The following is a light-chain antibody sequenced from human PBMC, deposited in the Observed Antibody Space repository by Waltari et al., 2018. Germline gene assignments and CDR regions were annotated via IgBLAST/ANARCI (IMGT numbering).Light chain of an antibody. CDR2: AAS. J-gene: IGKJ5*01. CDR1: QDISKS. Sequence: IQLTQSPSSLSASVGDRVTITCRAGQDISKSLAWYQHKPGKAPKLLIYAASSLQGGVPSRFSGSGSGTDFALTISSLQPEDSATYYCQQLETYPITFGQGTRLEIK. V-gene: IGKV1-9*01. CDR3: QQLETYPIT.